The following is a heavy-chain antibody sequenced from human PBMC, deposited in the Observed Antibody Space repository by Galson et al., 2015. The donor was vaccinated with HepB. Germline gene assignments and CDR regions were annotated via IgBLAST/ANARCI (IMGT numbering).Heavy chain of an antibody. J-gene: IGHJ4*02. CDR2: ISTYNGNI. D-gene: IGHD6-19*01. CDR1: GYTFTSHG. V-gene: IGHV1-18*01. Sequence: SVKVSCKASGYTFTSHGISWVRQAPGQGLEWMGWISTYNGNIEYAQKLRDRVTMTTDTSTSTAYMELRSLRFDDTAVYYCAKARYSSSPPDYWGQGTLVTVSS. CDR3: AKARYSSSPPDY.